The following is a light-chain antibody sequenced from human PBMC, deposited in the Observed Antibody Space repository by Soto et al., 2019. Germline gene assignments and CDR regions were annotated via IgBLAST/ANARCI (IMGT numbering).Light chain of an antibody. CDR2: DVS. J-gene: IGLJ1*01. V-gene: IGLV2-14*01. CDR3: SSYTSSCTNV. Sequence: QSVLTQPASVSGSPGQSITISCTGTSSDVGGYNYVSWYQQHPGKAPKLMIYDVSNRPSGVSNRFSGSKSGNTASLTISGLQADDEADYYCSSYTSSCTNVFRTGTKVTVL. CDR1: SSDVGGYNY.